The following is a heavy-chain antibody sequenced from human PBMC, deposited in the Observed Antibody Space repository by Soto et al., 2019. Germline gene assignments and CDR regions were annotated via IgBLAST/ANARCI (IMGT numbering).Heavy chain of an antibody. CDR2: IYYSGST. CDR3: ARGSRDFWSGYPNWFDP. CDR1: GGSISSGGYY. V-gene: IGHV4-31*03. D-gene: IGHD3-3*01. J-gene: IGHJ5*02. Sequence: QVQLQESGPGLVKPSQTLSLTCTVSGGSISSGGYYWSWIRQHPGKGLEWIGYIYYSGSTYYNPSLKSRVTISVDTSKNQFSLKLSSVTAADTAVYYCARGSRDFWSGYPNWFDPWGQGTLVTVSS.